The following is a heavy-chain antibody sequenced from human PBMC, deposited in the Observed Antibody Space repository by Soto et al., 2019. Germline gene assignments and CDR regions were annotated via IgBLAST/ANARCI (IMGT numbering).Heavy chain of an antibody. CDR3: ARLPSYYYGSGRSDFDY. CDR1: SGSISSYY. D-gene: IGHD3-10*01. J-gene: IGHJ4*02. Sequence: TSQTLSLTCTVSSGSISSYYWSWIRQPPGKGLEWIGYIYYSGSTNYNPSLKSRVTISVDTSKNQFSLKLSSVTAADTAVYYCARLPSYYYGSGRSDFDYWGQGNLVTVSS. CDR2: IYYSGST. V-gene: IGHV4-59*01.